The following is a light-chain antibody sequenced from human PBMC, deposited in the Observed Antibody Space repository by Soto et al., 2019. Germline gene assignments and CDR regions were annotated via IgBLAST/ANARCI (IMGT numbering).Light chain of an antibody. CDR1: QSINNN. J-gene: IGKJ4*01. Sequence: EIVMTQSPATLSVSPGERATLSCRASQSINNNLAWYQQKPGQAPRLLIYAASTRATGIPVSFSGSGSGTEFTLTISSQQSEDFAVYYCQQYNNWPLTFGGGTKVEIK. CDR3: QQYNNWPLT. V-gene: IGKV3-15*01. CDR2: AAS.